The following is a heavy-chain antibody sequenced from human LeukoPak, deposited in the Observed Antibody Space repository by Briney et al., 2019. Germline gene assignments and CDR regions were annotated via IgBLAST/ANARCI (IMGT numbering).Heavy chain of an antibody. J-gene: IGHJ4*02. Sequence: ASVKVSCTASGYTFTGYYMHWVRQAPGQGLEWMGRINPNSGGTNYAQKFQGRVTMTRDTSISTAYMELSRLRSDDTAVYYCASSTPGYSSSWYGWGQGTLVTVSS. CDR3: ASSTPGYSSSWYG. CDR1: GYTFTGYY. CDR2: INPNSGGT. V-gene: IGHV1-2*06. D-gene: IGHD6-13*01.